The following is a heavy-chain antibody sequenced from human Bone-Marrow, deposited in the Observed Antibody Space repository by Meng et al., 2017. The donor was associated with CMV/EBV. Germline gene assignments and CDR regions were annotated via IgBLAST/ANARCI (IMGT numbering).Heavy chain of an antibody. J-gene: IGHJ4*02. CDR2: ISGSGGST. V-gene: IGHV3-23*01. CDR3: AKDGPGGNRITMIVVVTPSHFDY. CDR1: GFTFSSYA. D-gene: IGHD3-22*01. Sequence: GGSLRLSCAASGFTFSSYAMSWVRQAPGKGLEWVSAISGSGGSTYYADSVKGRFTISRDNSKNTLYLQMNSLRAEDTAVYYCAKDGPGGNRITMIVVVTPSHFDYWGQGTLVTVSS.